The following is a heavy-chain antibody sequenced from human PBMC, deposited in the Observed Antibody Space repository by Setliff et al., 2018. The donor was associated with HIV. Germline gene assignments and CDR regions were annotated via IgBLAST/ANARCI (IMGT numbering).Heavy chain of an antibody. CDR3: ARAPSDYYYYYMDV. CDR1: GGSISSYY. CDR2: IYSSGST. Sequence: SETLSLTCTVSGGSISSYYWSWIRQPPGKGLEWLGHIYSSGSTNYNPSLKSRVTMSVDKSKNQFSLKLSSVTAADTAVYYCARAPSDYYYYYMDVWGKGTTVTVSS. J-gene: IGHJ6*03. V-gene: IGHV4-59*01.